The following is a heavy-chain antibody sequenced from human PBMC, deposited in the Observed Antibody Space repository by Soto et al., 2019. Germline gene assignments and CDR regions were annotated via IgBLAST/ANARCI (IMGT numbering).Heavy chain of an antibody. V-gene: IGHV3-23*01. D-gene: IGHD6-19*01. CDR1: GFTFSSYA. CDR2: ISGSGDST. Sequence: GGSLRLSCAASGFTFSSYAMSWVRQAPGKGLEWVSAISGSGDSTYYADSVKGRFSISRDNSKNTLFLQMNSLKADDTAVYYCAIPTGIEVTGPDYWGQGTLVTVSS. CDR3: AIPTGIEVTGPDY. J-gene: IGHJ4*02.